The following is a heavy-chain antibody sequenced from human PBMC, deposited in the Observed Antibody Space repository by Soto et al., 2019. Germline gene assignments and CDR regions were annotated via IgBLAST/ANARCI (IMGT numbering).Heavy chain of an antibody. D-gene: IGHD2-15*01. J-gene: IGHJ3*02. CDR1: GFTFSSYA. CDR2: ISGSGGST. Sequence: GGSLRLSCAASGFTFSSYAMSWVRQAPGKGLEWVSAISGSGGSTYYADSVKGRFTISRDNSKNTLYLQMNSLRAEDTAVYYCAEDIVVVVAAGGNAFDIWGQGTMVTVSS. CDR3: AEDIVVVVAAGGNAFDI. V-gene: IGHV3-23*01.